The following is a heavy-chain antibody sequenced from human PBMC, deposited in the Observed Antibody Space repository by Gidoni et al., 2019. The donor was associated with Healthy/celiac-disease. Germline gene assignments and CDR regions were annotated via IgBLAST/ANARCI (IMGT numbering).Heavy chain of an antibody. J-gene: IGHJ4*02. D-gene: IGHD3-22*01. CDR2: IRGSGGST. Sequence: EVQLLESGGGLVQPGGSLRLSCAASGFTFSSYAMSWVRQAPGKGLEWVSAIRGSGGSTYYADSVKGRFTISRDNSKNTLYLQMNSLRAEDTAVYYCATDRAYYDSTGYYPYFDYWGQGTLVTVSS. CDR3: ATDRAYYDSTGYYPYFDY. V-gene: IGHV3-23*01. CDR1: GFTFSSYA.